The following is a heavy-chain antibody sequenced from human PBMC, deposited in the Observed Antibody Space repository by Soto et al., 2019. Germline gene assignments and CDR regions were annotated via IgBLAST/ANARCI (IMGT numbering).Heavy chain of an antibody. CDR3: ARSPRSSPYFDY. CDR1: GYTFSNFW. D-gene: IGHD6-13*01. V-gene: IGHV5-51*01. Sequence: GESLKISCQCAGYTFSNFWIAWVRQLPGKGLEWMGIIYPGDYETRYSPSFHGKVTISADRSIGTAYLQWSSLEASDSAFYFCARSPRSSPYFDYWGQGALVTVSS. J-gene: IGHJ4*02. CDR2: IYPGDYET.